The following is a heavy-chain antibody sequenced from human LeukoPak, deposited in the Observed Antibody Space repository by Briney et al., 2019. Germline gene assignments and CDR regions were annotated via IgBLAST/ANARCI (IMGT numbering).Heavy chain of an antibody. V-gene: IGHV3-48*03. D-gene: IGHD1-1*01. CDR3: ARTGTSNYYFDY. CDR2: ISSSGDSI. Sequence: GGSLRLSCAASGFTFSTYEMNWVGQAPGKGLEWVSYISSSGDSIYYADSLKGRFTISRDNAKNSLYPQMNSLRAEDTAVYYCARTGTSNYYFDYWGQGSLVTVSS. J-gene: IGHJ4*02. CDR1: GFTFSTYE.